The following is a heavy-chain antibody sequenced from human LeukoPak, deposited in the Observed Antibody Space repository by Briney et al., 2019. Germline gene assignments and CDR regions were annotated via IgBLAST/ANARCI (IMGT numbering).Heavy chain of an antibody. CDR3: VRESGDTVFDWVDD. CDR1: GFTFGSYA. V-gene: IGHV3-30*15. CDR2: ISYEGSNQ. D-gene: IGHD1-26*01. Sequence: GGSLRLSCAASGFTFGSYAMHWARQAPGTGLEWVSVISYEGSNQYYADSVKGRLTLSRDNSRNTLFLQMSSLRAEDSAVYYCVRESGDTVFDWVDDWGKGTLAIVSS. J-gene: IGHJ5*02.